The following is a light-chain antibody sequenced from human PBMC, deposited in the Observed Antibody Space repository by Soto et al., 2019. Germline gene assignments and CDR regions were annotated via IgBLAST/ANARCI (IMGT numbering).Light chain of an antibody. Sequence: DIQMTQYPSTLSASVGDRVTITCRASQSISSWLAWYQQEPGQAPHLLIYTTSSLEGGVPSRFSGSGSGTEFTLTSSGLQPDDFATYYCQQYKAYPYTFAQGTKVDIK. V-gene: IGKV1-5*03. J-gene: IGKJ2*01. CDR1: QSISSW. CDR2: TTS. CDR3: QQYKAYPYT.